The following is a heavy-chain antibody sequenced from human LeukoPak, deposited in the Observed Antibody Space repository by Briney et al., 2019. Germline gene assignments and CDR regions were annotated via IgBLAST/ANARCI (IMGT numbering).Heavy chain of an antibody. CDR2: ISGSGGTT. J-gene: IGHJ6*02. V-gene: IGHV3-23*01. CDR3: AKAQRSTVISSYYGMDV. CDR1: GFTFSSFA. Sequence: GGSLRLSCAASGFTFSSFAMSWFRQAPGKGLEWVSAISGSGGTTYYADSVKGRFTISRDNSRNTLYLQMNSLRAEDTAVYYCAKAQRSTVISSYYGMDVWGQGTTVTVSS. D-gene: IGHD4-17*01.